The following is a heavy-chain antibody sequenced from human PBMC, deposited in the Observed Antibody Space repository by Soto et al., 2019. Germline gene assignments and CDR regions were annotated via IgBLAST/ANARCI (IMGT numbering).Heavy chain of an antibody. V-gene: IGHV1-69*13. CDR3: ARGAAGATARFDP. Sequence: VASVKVSCKASGCTFSSYAISWVRQAPGQGLEWMGGIIPIFGTANYAQKFQGRVTITADESTSTAYMELSSLRSEDTAVYYCARGAAGATARFDPWGQGTLVTVSS. J-gene: IGHJ5*02. CDR2: IIPIFGTA. D-gene: IGHD1-26*01. CDR1: GCTFSSYA.